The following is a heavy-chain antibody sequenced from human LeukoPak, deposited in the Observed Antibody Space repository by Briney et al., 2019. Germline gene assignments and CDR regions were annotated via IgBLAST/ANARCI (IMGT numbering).Heavy chain of an antibody. CDR2: ISSSSSYI. CDR1: GFTFSSYS. V-gene: IGHV3-21*01. D-gene: IGHD3-16*02. Sequence: GGSLRLSCAAPGFTFSSYSMNWVRQAPGKGLEWVSSISSSSSYIYYADSVKGRFTISRDNAKNSLYLQMNSLRAEDTAVYYCARDALLGLGELSLRFESYWGQGTLVTVSS. CDR3: ARDALLGLGELSLRFESY. J-gene: IGHJ4*02.